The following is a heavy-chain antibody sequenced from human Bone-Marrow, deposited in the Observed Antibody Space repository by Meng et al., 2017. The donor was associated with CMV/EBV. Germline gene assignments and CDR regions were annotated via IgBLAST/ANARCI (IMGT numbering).Heavy chain of an antibody. D-gene: IGHD6-13*01. V-gene: IGHV1-8*01. CDR1: GYTFTSYD. J-gene: IGHJ4*02. CDR3: ARGVYQAAAGSSGFDY. Sequence: ASVKVSCKASGYTFTSYDINWVRQATGQGLEWMGWMNPNSGNTGYAQKFQGRVTMTRNTSISTAYMELSSLRAEDTAVYYCARGVYQAAAGSSGFDYWGQGTLVTVSS. CDR2: MNPNSGNT.